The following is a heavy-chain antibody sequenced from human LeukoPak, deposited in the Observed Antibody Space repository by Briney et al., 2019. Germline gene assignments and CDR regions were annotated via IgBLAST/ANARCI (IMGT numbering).Heavy chain of an antibody. J-gene: IGHJ4*02. CDR2: IYYSGST. V-gene: IGHV4-39*01. Sequence: SETLSLTCTVSGGSISSSNYYWGWIRQPPGKGLEWIGSIYYSGSTYYNPSLKSRVTISVDTSKNQFSLKLSCVTAADTAVYYCARRPSRYGSGSYYRYWGQGTLVTVSS. CDR1: GGSISSSNYY. D-gene: IGHD3-10*01. CDR3: ARRPSRYGSGSYYRY.